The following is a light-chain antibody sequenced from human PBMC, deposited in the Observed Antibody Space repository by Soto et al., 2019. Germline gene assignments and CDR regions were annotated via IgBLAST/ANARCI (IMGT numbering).Light chain of an antibody. CDR1: QSVSSN. J-gene: IGKJ5*01. CDR3: EQYNNWPIT. V-gene: IGKV3-15*01. Sequence: EIVMTQSPVTLSVSPGERVTLSCRASQSVSSNLAWYQQKPGQAPSLLIYGAFTRATGIPARFSGFGSGTEFTLTISSLQSEDFAVYYCEQYNNWPITFGQGTRLEI. CDR2: GAF.